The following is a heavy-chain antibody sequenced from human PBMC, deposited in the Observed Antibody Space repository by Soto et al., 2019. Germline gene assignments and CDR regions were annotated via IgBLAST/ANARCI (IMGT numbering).Heavy chain of an antibody. V-gene: IGHV4-34*01. CDR3: ARGPRVITMVRGVWDYGSQKKIYFDY. CDR1: GGSFSGYY. D-gene: IGHD3-10*01. J-gene: IGHJ4*02. CDR2: INHSGST. Sequence: SETLSLTCAVYGGSFSGYYWSWIRQPPGKGLEWIGEINHSGSTNYNPSLKSRVTISVDTSKNPFSLKRGSVTAADTAGYYCARGPRVITMVRGVWDYGSQKKIYFDYWGQGTLVTVSS.